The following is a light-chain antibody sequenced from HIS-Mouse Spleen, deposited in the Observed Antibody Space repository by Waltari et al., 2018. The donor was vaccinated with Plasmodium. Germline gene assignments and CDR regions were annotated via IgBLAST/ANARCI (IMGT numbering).Light chain of an antibody. CDR3: QQYKNWSFT. J-gene: IGKJ3*01. CDR1: QSVSSN. CDR2: GAS. Sequence: EIVMTQSPATLSVSPGERATLSCRASQSVSSNVAWYQQKPGQAPRLLIYGASTGATGIPARFSGRGSVTEFTLTISSLQSEDYAVYYCQQYKNWSFTFGPGTKVDIK. V-gene: IGKV3-15*01.